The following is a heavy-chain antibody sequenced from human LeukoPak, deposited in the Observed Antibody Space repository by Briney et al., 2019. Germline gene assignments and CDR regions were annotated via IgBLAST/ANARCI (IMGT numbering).Heavy chain of an antibody. CDR2: INWNGGST. J-gene: IGHJ6*02. CDR1: GFTFTNYW. V-gene: IGHV3-20*01. CDR3: ARSTEGYYYYYGMDV. D-gene: IGHD5/OR15-5a*01. Sequence: GGSLRLSCAASGFTFTNYWMSWVRQAPGKGLEWVSGINWNGGSTGYADSVKGRFTISRDNAKNSLYLQMDSLRAEDTALYHCARSTEGYYYYYGMDVWGQGTTVTVSS.